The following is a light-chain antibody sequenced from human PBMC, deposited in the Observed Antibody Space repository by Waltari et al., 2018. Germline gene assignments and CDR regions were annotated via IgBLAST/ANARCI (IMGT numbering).Light chain of an antibody. CDR1: QSVRSS. V-gene: IGKV3D-15*01. J-gene: IGKJ2*01. Sequence: EVVMTLSPATLAVSPGERATLSCRASQSVRSSLAWYQQKPGQAPRLLLYGASTRATGIPDRFSCSGSGTEFTLTISSLQFEDFAIYYCQQYNNWPPYTFGQGTKLEIK. CDR2: GAS. CDR3: QQYNNWPPYT.